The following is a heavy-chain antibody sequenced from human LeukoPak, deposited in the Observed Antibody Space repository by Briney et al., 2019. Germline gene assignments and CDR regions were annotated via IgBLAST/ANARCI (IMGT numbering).Heavy chain of an antibody. Sequence: GASVKVSCKASVGTFSSYAISWVRQAPGQGLEWMGGIIPIFGTANYAQKFQGRVTITADKSTSTAYMELSSLRSEDTAVYYCARGEWLVRYFDYWGQGTLVTVSS. CDR2: IIPIFGTA. CDR1: VGTFSSYA. CDR3: ARGEWLVRYFDY. J-gene: IGHJ4*02. D-gene: IGHD6-19*01. V-gene: IGHV1-69*06.